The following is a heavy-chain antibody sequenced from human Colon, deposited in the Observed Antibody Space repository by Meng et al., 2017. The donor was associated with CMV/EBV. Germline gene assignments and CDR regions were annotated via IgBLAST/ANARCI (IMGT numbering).Heavy chain of an antibody. J-gene: IGHJ4*02. CDR1: GFSVTNNY. Sequence: GESLKISCAASGFSVTNNYFTWVRQAPGKGLERVAVSYYGGNTYYADSVKGRFTISRDNSKNSLYLQMNSLRGEDTAVYYCARVPVGATTPPVDYWGQGTLVTVSS. V-gene: IGHV3-66*02. CDR3: ARVPVGATTPPVDY. D-gene: IGHD1-26*01. CDR2: SYYGGNT.